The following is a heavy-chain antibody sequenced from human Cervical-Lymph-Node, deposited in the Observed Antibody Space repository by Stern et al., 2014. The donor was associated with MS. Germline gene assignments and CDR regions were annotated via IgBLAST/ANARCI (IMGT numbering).Heavy chain of an antibody. V-gene: IGHV3-30-3*01. CDR2: LSNEGSKQ. CDR1: GFIFSSYA. CDR3: ARDTCRGGGCYFRY. Sequence: VQLVESGGGVVQPGRSLGLSCAASGFIFSSYAMHWVRQAPGKGLDWVAFLSNEGSKQFYADSVKGRFTISRDNSNNTLYLQMNSLRPEDTAVYYCARDTCRGGGCYFRYWGQGILITVSS. D-gene: IGHD2-15*01. J-gene: IGHJ4*02.